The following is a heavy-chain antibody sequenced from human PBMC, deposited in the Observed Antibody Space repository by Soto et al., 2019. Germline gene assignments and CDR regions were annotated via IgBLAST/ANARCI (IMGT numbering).Heavy chain of an antibody. V-gene: IGHV3-23*01. CDR1: GFTFSSYD. D-gene: IGHD2-21*02. CDR2: ISCSGGST. CDR3: ARPPLSDYYFDY. Sequence: PGGSLRLSCAASGFTFSSYDMSWVRQAPGKGLEWVFAISCSGGSTYYAASVKGRFTISGDTSKNTLYLQMNSLRAKDTALYYCARPPLSDYYFDYGDQGTLNTASS. J-gene: IGHJ4*02.